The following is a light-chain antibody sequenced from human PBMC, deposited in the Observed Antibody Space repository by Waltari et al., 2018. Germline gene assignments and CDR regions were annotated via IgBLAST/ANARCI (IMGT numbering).Light chain of an antibody. CDR3: QQYYTHPIT. CDR1: QSLLYDANKRAY. J-gene: IGKJ5*01. CDR2: WAS. V-gene: IGKV4-1*01. Sequence: DIIMTQSPDSLAVSLGERATLNCKSNQSLLYDANKRAYLAWFHQKPGQPPTFLIYWASTRESGVPDRFSGSGSGTDFTLTITSLQAEDVGVYYCQQYYTHPITFGQGTRLEI.